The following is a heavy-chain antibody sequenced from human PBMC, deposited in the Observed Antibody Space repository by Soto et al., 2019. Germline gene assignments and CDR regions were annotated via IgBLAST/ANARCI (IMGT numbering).Heavy chain of an antibody. CDR1: GGSISSGGYY. D-gene: IGHD2-2*01. J-gene: IGHJ3*02. CDR3: GRYCSSTSCYGRGLDAFDI. CDR2: IYYSGST. V-gene: IGHV4-31*03. Sequence: QVQLQESGPGLVKPSQTLSLTCTVSGGSISSGGYYWSWIRQHPGKGLEWIGYIYYSGSTYYNPSLKSRVTISVDTSKNQFSLKLSSVTAADTAVYYCGRYCSSTSCYGRGLDAFDIWGQGTMVTVSS.